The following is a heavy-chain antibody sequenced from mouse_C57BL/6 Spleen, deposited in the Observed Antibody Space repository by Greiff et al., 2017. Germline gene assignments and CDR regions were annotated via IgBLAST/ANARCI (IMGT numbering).Heavy chain of an antibody. D-gene: IGHD1-1*02. CDR1: GYTFTSYW. Sequence: VQLQESGAELVKPGASVKLSCKASGYTFTSYWMHWVKQRPGQGLEWIGMIHPNSGSTNYNEKFKSKATLTVDKSSSTAYMQLSSLTSEDSAVYYCARTPMDWYFDVWGTGTTVTVSS. V-gene: IGHV1-64*01. J-gene: IGHJ1*03. CDR3: ARTPMDWYFDV. CDR2: IHPNSGST.